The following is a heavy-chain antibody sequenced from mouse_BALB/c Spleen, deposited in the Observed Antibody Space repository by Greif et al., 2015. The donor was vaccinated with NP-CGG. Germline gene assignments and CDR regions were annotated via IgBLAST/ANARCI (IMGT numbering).Heavy chain of an antibody. V-gene: IGHV1-14*01. CDR3: ARSGYYGNYFYAMDY. J-gene: IGHJ4*01. CDR2: INPYNDGT. CDR1: GYTFTSYV. D-gene: IGHD2-1*01. Sequence: EVQLQQSGPELVKPGASVKMSCKASGYTFTSYVMHWVKQKPGQGLEWIGYINPYNDGTKYNEKFKGKATLTSDKSSSTAYMELSSLTSEDSAVYYCARSGYYGNYFYAMDYWGQGTSVTVSS.